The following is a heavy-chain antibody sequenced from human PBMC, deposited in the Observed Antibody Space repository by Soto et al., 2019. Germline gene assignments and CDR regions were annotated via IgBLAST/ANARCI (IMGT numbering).Heavy chain of an antibody. CDR3: ARNQTGYFKKYWFDP. J-gene: IGHJ5*01. D-gene: IGHD3-9*01. Sequence: SVKVSCKASGGTFGIYAISWVRQAPGQGLEWMGGIIPIFGTANYAQKCQGRVTITADESTSTAYMELSRLRSEDTAVNYCARNQTGYFKKYWFDPCGQGSLVTVTS. CDR2: IIPIFGTA. CDR1: GGTFGIYA. V-gene: IGHV1-69*13.